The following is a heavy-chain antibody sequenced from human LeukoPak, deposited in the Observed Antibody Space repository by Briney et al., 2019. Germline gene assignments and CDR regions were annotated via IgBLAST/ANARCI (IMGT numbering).Heavy chain of an antibody. CDR1: GFTFSSYW. CDR3: ARHTVTYYYYYMDV. Sequence: PGGSLRLSCAASGFTFSSYWMSWVRQAPGKGLEWVANIKQDGSEKYYVDSVKGRFTISRDNAKNSLYLQMNSPRAEDTAVYYCARHTVTYYYYYMDVWGKGTTVTVSS. V-gene: IGHV3-7*01. D-gene: IGHD4-17*01. CDR2: IKQDGSEK. J-gene: IGHJ6*03.